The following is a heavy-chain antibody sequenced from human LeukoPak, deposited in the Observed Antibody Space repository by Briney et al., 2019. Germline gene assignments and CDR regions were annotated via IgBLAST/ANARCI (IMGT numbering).Heavy chain of an antibody. CDR2: ISSSSSYI. CDR1: GFTFSSYS. Sequence: GGSLRLSCAASGFTFSSYSMNWVRQAPGKGLEWVSSISSSSSYIYYADSVKGRFTISRDNAKNSPYLQMNSLRAEDTAVYYCARELRYDSSGYYPYYYGMDVWGQGTTVTVSS. D-gene: IGHD3-22*01. J-gene: IGHJ6*02. V-gene: IGHV3-21*01. CDR3: ARELRYDSSGYYPYYYGMDV.